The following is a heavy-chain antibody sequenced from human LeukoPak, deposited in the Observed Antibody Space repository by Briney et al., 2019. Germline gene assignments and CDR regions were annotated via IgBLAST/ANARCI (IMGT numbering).Heavy chain of an antibody. Sequence: ASVKVSCKASGYTFTSYGISWVRQAPGQGLEWMGWISAYNGNTNYAQKLQGRVTMTTDTSTSTAYMELRSLRSDDTAVYYCASSDTGRLQEYSSSSGFDYWGQGTLVTVSS. CDR2: ISAYNGNT. CDR1: GYTFTSYG. J-gene: IGHJ4*02. V-gene: IGHV1-18*01. D-gene: IGHD6-6*01. CDR3: ASSDTGRLQEYSSSSGFDY.